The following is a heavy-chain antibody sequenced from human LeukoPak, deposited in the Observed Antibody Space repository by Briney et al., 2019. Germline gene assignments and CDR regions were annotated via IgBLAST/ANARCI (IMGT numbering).Heavy chain of an antibody. V-gene: IGHV3-66*01. CDR1: GFTVSSNY. J-gene: IGHJ4*02. CDR2: IYSGGST. D-gene: IGHD3-9*01. Sequence: PGGSLRLSCAASGFTVSSNYMSWVRQAPGKGLEWVSVIYSGGSTYYADSVRGRFTISRDNSKNTLYLQMNSLRAEDTAVYYCAREHREGPSGIRYFDHGFDYWGQGTLVTVSS. CDR3: AREHREGPSGIRYFDHGFDY.